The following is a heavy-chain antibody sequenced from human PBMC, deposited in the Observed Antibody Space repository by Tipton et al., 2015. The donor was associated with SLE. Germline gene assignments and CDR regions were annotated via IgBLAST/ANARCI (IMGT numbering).Heavy chain of an antibody. V-gene: IGHV4-61*05. CDR2: IYTSGST. CDR1: GGSISSSSYF. Sequence: TLSLTCTVSGGSISSSSYFWGWIRQPPGKGLEWIGYIYTSGSTNYNPSLKSRVTISVDTSKNQFSLKLSSVTAADTAVYYCAGTSNYYDSSTDYWGQGTLVTVSS. J-gene: IGHJ4*02. CDR3: AGTSNYYDSSTDY. D-gene: IGHD3-22*01.